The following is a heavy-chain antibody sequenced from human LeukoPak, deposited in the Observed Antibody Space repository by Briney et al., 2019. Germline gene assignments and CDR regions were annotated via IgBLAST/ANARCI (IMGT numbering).Heavy chain of an antibody. CDR2: IYRGGT. CDR1: SGSISSYY. CDR3: ARSGAVAGSGYYFDS. V-gene: IGHV4-4*09. D-gene: IGHD6-19*01. Sequence: PSETLSLTCTVSSGSISSYYWSWIRQPPGKGLEWIGYIYRGGTNYNPSLKSRVTISVDTSKNQFSLKLSSVTAADTAVYYCARSGAVAGSGYYFDSWGQGTLVTVSS. J-gene: IGHJ4*02.